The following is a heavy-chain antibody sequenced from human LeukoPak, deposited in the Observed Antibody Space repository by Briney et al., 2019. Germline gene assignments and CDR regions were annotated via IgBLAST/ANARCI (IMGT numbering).Heavy chain of an antibody. CDR1: GFTFNIHW. D-gene: IGHD3-3*01. J-gene: IGHJ4*02. V-gene: IGHV3-7*01. CDR2: IKQDASQE. CDR3: ARGVVYPAWSGPHWSDY. Sequence: GGSLRLSCVASGFTFNIHWMTWVRQAPGKGPEWVAHIKQDASQEYHVDSVKGRFTISRDNAKNSLYLQMNSLRAEDTAVYYCARGVVYPAWSGPHWSDYWGQGALVTVSS.